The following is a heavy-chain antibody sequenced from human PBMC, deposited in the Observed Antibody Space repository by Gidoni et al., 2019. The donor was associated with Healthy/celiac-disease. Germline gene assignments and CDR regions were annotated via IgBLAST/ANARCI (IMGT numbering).Heavy chain of an antibody. J-gene: IGHJ4*02. D-gene: IGHD4-17*01. Sequence: QLQLQESGPGLVKPSETLSLTCTVSGGSISSSSYYWGWIRQPPGKGLEWIGSIYYSGSTYYNPSLKSRVTISVDTSKNQFSLKLSSVTAADTAVYYCARLTRGYGDYADYWGQGTLVTVSS. CDR3: ARLTRGYGDYADY. CDR2: IYYSGST. V-gene: IGHV4-39*01. CDR1: GGSISSSSYY.